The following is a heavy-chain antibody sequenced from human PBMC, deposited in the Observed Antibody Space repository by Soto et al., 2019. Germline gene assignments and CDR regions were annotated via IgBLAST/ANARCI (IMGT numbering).Heavy chain of an antibody. CDR3: ARAPDGYNHFDY. D-gene: IGHD5-12*01. J-gene: IGHJ4*02. CDR1: GYTFTSYY. V-gene: IGHV1-46*01. Sequence: QVQLVQSGAEVKKPGASVKVSCKASGYTFTSYYMHWVRQAPGQGLEWMGIINPSGGSTRYAQKFQGRVTMTRDTSTSTVYMELSSLRSEDKAVYYCARAPDGYNHFDYWGQGTLVTVSS. CDR2: INPSGGST.